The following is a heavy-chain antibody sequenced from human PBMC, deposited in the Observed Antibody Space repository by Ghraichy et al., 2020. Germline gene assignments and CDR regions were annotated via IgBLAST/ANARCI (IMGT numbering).Heavy chain of an antibody. CDR3: TTGSYYDSSGYYYWYYYYYGMDV. D-gene: IGHD3-22*01. CDR1: GFTFSNAW. Sequence: GGSLRLSCAASGFTFSNAWMSWVRQAPGKGLEWVGRIKSKTDGGTTDYAAPVKGRFTISRDDSKNTLYLQMNSLKTEDTAVYYCTTGSYYDSSGYYYWYYYYYGMDVWGQGTTVTVSS. V-gene: IGHV3-15*01. CDR2: IKSKTDGGTT. J-gene: IGHJ6*02.